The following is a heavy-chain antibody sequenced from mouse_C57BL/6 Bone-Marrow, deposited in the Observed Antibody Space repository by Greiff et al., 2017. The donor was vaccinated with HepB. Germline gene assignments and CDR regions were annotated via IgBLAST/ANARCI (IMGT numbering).Heavy chain of an antibody. V-gene: IGHV2-2*01. D-gene: IGHD1-1*01. CDR3: ARNRYGSSHWYFDV. CDR1: GFSLTSYG. CDR2: IWSGGST. Sequence: QVQLKQSGPGLVQPSQSLSITCTVSGFSLTSYGVHWVRQSPGKGLEWLGVIWSGGSTDYNAAFISRLSISKDNSKSQVFFKMNSLQADDTAIYYCARNRYGSSHWYFDVWGTGTTVTVSS. J-gene: IGHJ1*03.